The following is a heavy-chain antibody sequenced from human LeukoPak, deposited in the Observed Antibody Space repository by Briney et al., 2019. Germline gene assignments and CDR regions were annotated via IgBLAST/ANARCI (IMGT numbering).Heavy chain of an antibody. CDR2: MCYSGAT. D-gene: IGHD1-14*01. V-gene: IGHV4-39*07. J-gene: IGHJ4*02. CDR3: VKDRGNHTTDY. Sequence: PSETLSLTCTVSGDSISSNNCFWGWIRQPPGKGLEWIGSMCYSGATYYNPPLKSRVTMSVDTSKKQSSLKLSSVTAADTAVYYCVKDRGNHTTDYWGQGTLVTVSS. CDR1: GDSISSNNCF.